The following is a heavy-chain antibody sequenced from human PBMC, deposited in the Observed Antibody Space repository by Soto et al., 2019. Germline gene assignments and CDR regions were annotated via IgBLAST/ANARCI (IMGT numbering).Heavy chain of an antibody. CDR3: ARDRSGYDSSGYHYYYGMDV. J-gene: IGHJ6*02. CDR1: GFTVSSNY. V-gene: IGHV3-66*01. CDR2: IYSGGST. D-gene: IGHD3-22*01. Sequence: GGSLRLSCAASGFTVSSNYMSWVRQAPGKGLEWVSVIYSGGSTYYADSVKGRLTISRDNSKNTLYLQMNSLRAEDTAVYYCARDRSGYDSSGYHYYYGMDVWGQGTTVTVSS.